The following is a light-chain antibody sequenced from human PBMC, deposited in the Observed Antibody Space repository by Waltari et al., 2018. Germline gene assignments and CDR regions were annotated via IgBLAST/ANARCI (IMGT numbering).Light chain of an antibody. J-gene: IGKJ1*01. CDR1: QSLVHSDGNTY. CDR3: MQGTHWPLT. Sequence: DAVMTQDPLPLPVPIGPPASISCWSGQSLVHSDGNTYLDWLQQRPGPSPRRLIYQVSIRDAGVPDRFSGSGSGTYFTLKISRVEAKYVGVYYCMQGTHWPLTFCQGTKVEIK. V-gene: IGKV2-30*02. CDR2: QVS.